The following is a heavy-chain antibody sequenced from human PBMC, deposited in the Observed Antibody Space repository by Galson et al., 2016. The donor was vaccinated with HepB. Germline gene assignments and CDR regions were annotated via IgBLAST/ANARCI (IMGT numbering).Heavy chain of an antibody. V-gene: IGHV4-34*01. CDR2: SNDSGGT. Sequence: SETLSLTCVVSNGSLSGYYWSWIRQSPGKGLEWLGESNDSGGTNYNPSLNSRVTISVDTSKNEFSLKLTSVTAADTAKYYCARLGRGSYRNWFDTWGQGNLVTVSS. CDR3: ARLGRGSYRNWFDT. D-gene: IGHD1-26*01. CDR1: NGSLSGYY. J-gene: IGHJ5*02.